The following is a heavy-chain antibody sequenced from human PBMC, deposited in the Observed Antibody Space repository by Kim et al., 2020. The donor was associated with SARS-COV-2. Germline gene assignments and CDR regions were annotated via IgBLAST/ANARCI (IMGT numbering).Heavy chain of an antibody. Sequence: GGSLRLSCAASGFTFSSYEMNWVRQAPGKGLEWVSYISSSGSTIYYADSVKGRFTISRDNAKNSLYLQMNSLRAEDTAVYYCARDAAHNYDILTGSNWYFDLWGRGTLVTVSS. D-gene: IGHD3-9*01. V-gene: IGHV3-48*03. CDR3: ARDAAHNYDILTGSNWYFDL. CDR2: ISSSGSTI. CDR1: GFTFSSYE. J-gene: IGHJ2*01.